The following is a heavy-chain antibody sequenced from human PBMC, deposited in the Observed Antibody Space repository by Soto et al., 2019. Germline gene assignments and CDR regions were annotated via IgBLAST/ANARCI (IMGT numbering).Heavy chain of an antibody. D-gene: IGHD4-17*01. CDR3: ARETTVTGHFDY. V-gene: IGHV3-11*01. J-gene: IGHJ4*02. Sequence: GGSLRLSCAASGFSFSDYYMNWIRQAPGKGLEWVSYISRGGNTIYYADSVKGRFTISRDNAKSSLYLQMNSLRAEDTAVYYCARETTVTGHFDYWGQGTLVTVSS. CDR1: GFSFSDYY. CDR2: ISRGGNTI.